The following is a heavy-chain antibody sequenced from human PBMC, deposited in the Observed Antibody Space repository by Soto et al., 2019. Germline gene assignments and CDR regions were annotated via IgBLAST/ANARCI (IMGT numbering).Heavy chain of an antibody. CDR3: VRVFGSIDY. D-gene: IGHD2-21*01. CDR1: GYTFTTYD. J-gene: IGHJ4*02. CDR2: MNPKSGYT. Sequence: QVRLVQSRAEVKKPGASVKVSCKASGYTFTTYDINWVRQATGQGLEWVGWMNPKSGYTGFAQKFQGRVSMTRDTSISTAYMELSSLRSEDTAVYYCVRVFGSIDYWGQGTLVTVSS. V-gene: IGHV1-8*01.